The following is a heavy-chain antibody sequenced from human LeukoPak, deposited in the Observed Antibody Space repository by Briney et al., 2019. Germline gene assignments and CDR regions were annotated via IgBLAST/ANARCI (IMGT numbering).Heavy chain of an antibody. V-gene: IGHV4-31*03. D-gene: IGHD3-9*01. CDR3: ARDLAPDILTGYNYGMDV. J-gene: IGHJ6*02. Sequence: SQTLSLTCTVSGGSVSSGGYYWSWIRQHPGKGLEWIGYIYYSGSTYYNPSLKSRVTISVDTPKNQFSLKLSSVTAADTAVYYCARDLAPDILTGYNYGMDVWGQGTTVTVSS. CDR1: GGSVSSGGYY. CDR2: IYYSGST.